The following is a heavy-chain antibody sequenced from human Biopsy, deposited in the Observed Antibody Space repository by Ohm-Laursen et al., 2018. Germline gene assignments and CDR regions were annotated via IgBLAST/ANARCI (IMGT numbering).Heavy chain of an antibody. D-gene: IGHD6-19*01. CDR2: ISWSSGTI. CDR1: GFKFHDYA. Sequence: SLSLSCAASGFKFHDYAMHWVRQVPGQGLEWVSGISWSSGTIGYADSVKGRFTVSRDNAKNSLFLQMNSLRVEDTALYYCVKSAYSSGFWEASDYWGQGTLVTVSS. CDR3: VKSAYSSGFWEASDY. J-gene: IGHJ4*02. V-gene: IGHV3-9*01.